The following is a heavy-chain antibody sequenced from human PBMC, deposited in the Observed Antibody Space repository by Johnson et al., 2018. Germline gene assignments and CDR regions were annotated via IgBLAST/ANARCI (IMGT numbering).Heavy chain of an antibody. J-gene: IGHJ4*02. CDR2: ISYSGTT. D-gene: IGHD3-10*01. Sequence: QVQLQESGPGLVRPSETLSLTCPVSAGSIISGRYYWGWIRQPPGKELEWIASISYSGTTYYSPSLKPRVTISRDTSKNQFPTTLNSVTAADTGVYYCTREFGELRVDSWGQGTLVTVSS. CDR1: AGSIISGRYY. CDR3: TREFGELRVDS. V-gene: IGHV4-39*07.